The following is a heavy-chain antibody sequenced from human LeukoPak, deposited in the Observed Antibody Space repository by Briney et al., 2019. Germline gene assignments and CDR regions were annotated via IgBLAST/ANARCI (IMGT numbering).Heavy chain of an antibody. CDR2: IYYSGST. J-gene: IGHJ3*02. Sequence: PSETLSLTCTVSGGSISSSSYYWGWIRQPPGKGLEWIGSIYYSGSTYYNPSLKSRVTISVDTSKNHFSLRLTSVTAADAAVYYCARVLRDGHNDPFDNWGQGTLVTVSS. CDR3: ARVLRDGHNDPFDN. V-gene: IGHV4-39*01. CDR1: GGSISSSSYY. D-gene: IGHD5-24*01.